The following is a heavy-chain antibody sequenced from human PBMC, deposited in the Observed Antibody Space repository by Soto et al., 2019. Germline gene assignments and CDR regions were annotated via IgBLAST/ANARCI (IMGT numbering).Heavy chain of an antibody. D-gene: IGHD5-12*01. Sequence: QVQLQQWGAGLLKPSETLSLTCAVYGGSFSGYYWSWIRQHPGKGLEWIGEINHSGSTNYNPSLKSRVTISVDTSKNQFSLKLSSVTAADTAVYYCARTGYPNWFDPWGQGTLVTVSS. V-gene: IGHV4-34*01. J-gene: IGHJ5*02. CDR1: GGSFSGYY. CDR3: ARTGYPNWFDP. CDR2: INHSGST.